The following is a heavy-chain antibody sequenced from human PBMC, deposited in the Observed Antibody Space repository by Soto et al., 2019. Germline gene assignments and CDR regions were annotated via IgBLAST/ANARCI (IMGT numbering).Heavy chain of an antibody. J-gene: IGHJ6*02. V-gene: IGHV1-69*01. Sequence: VSCKASGGTFSSYAISWVRQAPGQGLEWMGGIIPIFGTANYAQKFQGRVTITADESTSTAYMELSSLRSEDTAVYYCARVGWGELSYYYGMDVWGQGTTVTVSS. D-gene: IGHD3-16*01. CDR1: GGTFSSYA. CDR2: IIPIFGTA. CDR3: ARVGWGELSYYYGMDV.